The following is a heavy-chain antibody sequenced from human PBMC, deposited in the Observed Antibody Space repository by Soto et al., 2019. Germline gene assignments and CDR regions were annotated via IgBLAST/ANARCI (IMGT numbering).Heavy chain of an antibody. Sequence: GGSLRLSCAASGFGFSTHALSWVRQAPGKGLEWLSSITNTGITTHYADSVKGRFTISRENSRNTLHLQMNNLRVDDTAVYYCAKGFDYGDTKHIGHWGQGTLVIVSS. CDR1: GFGFSTHA. CDR3: AKGFDYGDTKHIGH. V-gene: IGHV3-23*01. D-gene: IGHD4-17*01. CDR2: ITNTGITT. J-gene: IGHJ4*02.